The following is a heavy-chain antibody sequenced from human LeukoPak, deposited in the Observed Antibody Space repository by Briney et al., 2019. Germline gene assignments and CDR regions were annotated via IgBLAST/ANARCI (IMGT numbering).Heavy chain of an antibody. V-gene: IGHV3-30*02. CDR2: IRYDGSNK. Sequence: PGGSLRLSWAASGFTFSSYGMHWVRQAPGKGLEWVAFIRYDGSNKYYADSVKGRFTISRDNSKNTLYLQMNSLRAEDTAVYYCAKDQPIYCSSTSCYSDYWGQGTLVTVSS. CDR1: GFTFSSYG. D-gene: IGHD2-2*02. J-gene: IGHJ4*02. CDR3: AKDQPIYCSSTSCYSDY.